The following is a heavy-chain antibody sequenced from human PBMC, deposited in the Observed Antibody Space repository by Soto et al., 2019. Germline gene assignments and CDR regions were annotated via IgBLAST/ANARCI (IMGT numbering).Heavy chain of an antibody. CDR1: EFTFSNYA. V-gene: IGHV3-23*01. D-gene: IGHD2-15*01. Sequence: GGSLRLSCVASEFTFSNYAMNWVRQAPGEGPEWVSLISSSGGTTYYADSVKGRFSISRDNSKNTLYLQMNSLRVEDTAIYFCARDIQGRGATSGDDAFDIWGQGTMVTVSS. CDR3: ARDIQGRGATSGDDAFDI. J-gene: IGHJ3*02. CDR2: ISSSGGTT.